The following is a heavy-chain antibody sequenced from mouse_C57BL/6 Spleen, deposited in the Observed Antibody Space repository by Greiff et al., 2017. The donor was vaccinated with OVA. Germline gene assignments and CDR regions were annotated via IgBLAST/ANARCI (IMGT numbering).Heavy chain of an antibody. CDR1: GYTFTDYY. Sequence: QVHVKQSGAELVRPGASVKLSCKASGYTFTDYYINWVKQRPGQGLEWIARIYPGSGNTYYNEKFKGKATLTAEKSSSTAYMQLSSLTSEDSAVYFCAREGNYLDYWGQGTTLTVSS. V-gene: IGHV1-76*01. CDR2: IYPGSGNT. J-gene: IGHJ2*01. CDR3: AREGNYLDY.